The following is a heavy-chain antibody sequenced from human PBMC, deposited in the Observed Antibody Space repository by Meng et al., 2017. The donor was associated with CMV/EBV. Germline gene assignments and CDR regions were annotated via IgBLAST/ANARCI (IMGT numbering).Heavy chain of an antibody. CDR3: ARGGYAVVPAATHY. V-gene: IGHV3-21*01. D-gene: IGHD2-2*01. CDR2: ISSSSSYI. CDR1: GFTFSSYS. Sequence: GESLKISCAASGFTFSSYSMNWVRQAPGKGLEWVSSISSSSSYIYYADSVKGRFTISRDNAKNSLYLQMNSLRAADTAVYYCARGGYAVVPAATHYWGQGTLVTVSS. J-gene: IGHJ4*02.